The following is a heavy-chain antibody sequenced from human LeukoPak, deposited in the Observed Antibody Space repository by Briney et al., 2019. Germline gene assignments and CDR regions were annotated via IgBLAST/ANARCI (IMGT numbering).Heavy chain of an antibody. V-gene: IGHV3-9*01. CDR1: GFTFDDYA. Sequence: GGSLRLSCAASGFTFDDYAMHWVRQAPGKGPEWVSSISWNSGSIGYADSVKGRFTISRDNAKNSLYLQMSSLRAEDTALYYCAKDRTGEWGQGTLVTVSS. CDR3: AKDRTGE. J-gene: IGHJ4*02. CDR2: ISWNSGSI. D-gene: IGHD1/OR15-1a*01.